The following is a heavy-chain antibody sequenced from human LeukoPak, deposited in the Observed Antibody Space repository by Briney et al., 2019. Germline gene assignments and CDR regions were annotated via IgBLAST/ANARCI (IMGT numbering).Heavy chain of an antibody. V-gene: IGHV1-8*02. J-gene: IGHJ4*02. Sequence: GASVRVSCTASGYTFTTCDMNWVRQAPGQGLEWMGWMNPNSGNTVYAQSLQGRITMTRDNSISTAYMELSNLTSEDTAIYYCTRGSSGRRDNWGQGTLVTVSA. CDR1: GYTFTTCD. CDR3: TRGSSGRRDN. CDR2: MNPNSGNT. D-gene: IGHD5-12*01.